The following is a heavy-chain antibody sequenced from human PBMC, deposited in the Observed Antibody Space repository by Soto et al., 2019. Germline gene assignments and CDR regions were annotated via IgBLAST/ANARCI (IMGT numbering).Heavy chain of an antibody. J-gene: IGHJ4*02. CDR1: GGSISSYY. Sequence: SETLSLTCTVSGGSISSYYWSWIRQPAGKGLEWIGRIYTSGSTNYNPSLKSRVTMLLDTSKNQFSLQLSSVTAADTAVYYCAREDTAMLFDYWGQGTLVTVSS. V-gene: IGHV4-4*07. CDR3: AREDTAMLFDY. D-gene: IGHD5-18*01. CDR2: IYTSGST.